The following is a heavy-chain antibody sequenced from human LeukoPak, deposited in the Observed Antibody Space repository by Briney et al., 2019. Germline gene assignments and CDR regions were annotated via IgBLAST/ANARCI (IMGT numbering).Heavy chain of an antibody. CDR3: ARQWGDCSSTSCYSAD. V-gene: IGHV5-51*01. CDR2: IYPGDSDT. D-gene: IGHD2-2*01. J-gene: IGHJ4*02. CDR1: GYSFTSYW. Sequence: GESLKISCKSSGYSFTSYWIGWVRQMSGKGLEWMGIIYPGDSDTRYSPSFQGQVTISADKSISTAYLQWSSLKAADTAIYYCARQWGDCSSTSCYSADWGQGTLVTVSS.